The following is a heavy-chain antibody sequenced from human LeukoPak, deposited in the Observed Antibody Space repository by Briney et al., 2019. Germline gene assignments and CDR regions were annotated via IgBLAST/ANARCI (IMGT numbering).Heavy chain of an antibody. CDR1: GLPIADCA. V-gene: IGHV3-43*02. J-gene: IGHJ4*02. CDR2: ISGDGVST. Sequence: PGGSLRLSCVAPGLPIADCAMHWVRQAPGKGLEWVSLISGDGVSTFYADSVKGRFSISRDNSKNSLYLEMNSLRTEDAAMYYCAKESGKFDYWGQGTLVAVSS. CDR3: AKESGKFDY.